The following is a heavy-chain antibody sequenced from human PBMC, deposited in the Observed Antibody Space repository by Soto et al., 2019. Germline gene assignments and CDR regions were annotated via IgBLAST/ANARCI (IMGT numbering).Heavy chain of an antibody. CDR2: ISSSSSTI. CDR3: ARDHNELLWFGGWRAFDI. Sequence: GGSLRLSCAASGFTFSSYSMNWVRQAPGKGLEWVSYISSSSSTIYYADSVKGRFTISRDNAKNSLYLQMNSLRAEDTAVYYCARDHNELLWFGGWRAFDIWGQGTMVTVS. J-gene: IGHJ3*02. D-gene: IGHD3-10*01. V-gene: IGHV3-48*01. CDR1: GFTFSSYS.